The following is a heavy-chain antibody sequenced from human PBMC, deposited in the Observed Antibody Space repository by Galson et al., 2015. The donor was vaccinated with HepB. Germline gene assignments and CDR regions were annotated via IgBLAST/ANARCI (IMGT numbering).Heavy chain of an antibody. CDR1: GFTFSSYG. V-gene: IGHV3-30*18. CDR3: AKSYGDYVYLDY. D-gene: IGHD4-17*01. J-gene: IGHJ4*02. Sequence: SLRLSCAASGFTFSSYGMHWVRQAPGKGLEWVAVMSYDGSNKYYADSVKGRFTISRDNSKNTLYLQMNSLRAEDTAVYYCAKSYGDYVYLDYWGQGTLVTVSS. CDR2: MSYDGSNK.